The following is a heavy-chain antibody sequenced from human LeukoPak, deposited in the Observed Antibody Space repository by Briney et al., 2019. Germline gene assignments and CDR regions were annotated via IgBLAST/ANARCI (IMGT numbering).Heavy chain of an antibody. CDR2: IYTSGST. CDR1: GGSISSYY. J-gene: IGHJ4*02. Sequence: SETLSLTCTVSGGSISSYYWSWIRQPAGKGLEWIGRIYTSGSTNYNPSLKSRVTMSVDTSKNQFSLKLSSVTAADTAVYYCARQPTVTTKCYFDYWGQGTLVTVSS. D-gene: IGHD4-17*01. V-gene: IGHV4-4*07. CDR3: ARQPTVTTKCYFDY.